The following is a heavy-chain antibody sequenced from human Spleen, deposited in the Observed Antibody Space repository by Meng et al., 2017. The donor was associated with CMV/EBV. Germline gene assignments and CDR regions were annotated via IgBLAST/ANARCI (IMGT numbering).Heavy chain of an antibody. V-gene: IGHV3-48*03. D-gene: IGHD1-26*01. J-gene: IGHJ6*02. CDR2: ISSSGSTM. Sequence: GGSLRLSCAASGFTFSSYEMNWVRQAPGKGLEWVSYISSSGSTMYYADSVKGRFTISRDNAKNSLYLQMNSLRAEDTAVYFCSRSRGPYYGMDVWGQGTTVTVSS. CDR1: GFTFSSYE. CDR3: SRSRGPYYGMDV.